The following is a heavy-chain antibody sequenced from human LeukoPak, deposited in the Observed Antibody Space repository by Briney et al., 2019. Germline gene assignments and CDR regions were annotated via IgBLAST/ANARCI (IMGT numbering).Heavy chain of an antibody. CDR3: ARDRDYYDSSGYYSFDY. CDR1: GGTFSIYA. CDR2: IIPIFGTA. Sequence: GASVKVSCKASGGTFSIYAISWVRQAPGQGLEWMGGIIPIFGTANYAQKFQGRVTITADESTSTAYMELSSLRSEDTAVYYCARDRDYYDSSGYYSFDYWGQGTLGTVSS. D-gene: IGHD3-22*01. V-gene: IGHV1-69*13. J-gene: IGHJ4*02.